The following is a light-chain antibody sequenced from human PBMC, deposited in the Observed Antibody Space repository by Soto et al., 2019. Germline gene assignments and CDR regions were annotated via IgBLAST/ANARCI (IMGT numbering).Light chain of an antibody. CDR3: AAWDDSLNGYV. V-gene: IGLV1-44*01. Sequence: QSVLTQPASVSGTPGQRVTISCSGSSSNIGSNTVNWYQQLPGTAPKLLIYSNNQRPSGVPDRFSGSKSGTSASLAISGLQSEDGADYYCAAWDDSLNGYVFGTGTKVTVL. J-gene: IGLJ1*01. CDR1: SSNIGSNT. CDR2: SNN.